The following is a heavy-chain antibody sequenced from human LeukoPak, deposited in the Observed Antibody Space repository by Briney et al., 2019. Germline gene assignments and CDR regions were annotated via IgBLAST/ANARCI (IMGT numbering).Heavy chain of an antibody. CDR2: ISSSSSYI. CDR3: AGTLGTDSSGYYADY. D-gene: IGHD3-22*01. Sequence: GGSLRLSCAASGFTFSSYSMNWVRQAPGKGLEWVSSISSSSSYIYYADSVKGRFTISRDNAKNSLYLQMNSLRAEDTAVYYCAGTLGTDSSGYYADYWGQGTPVTVSS. V-gene: IGHV3-21*01. J-gene: IGHJ4*02. CDR1: GFTFSSYS.